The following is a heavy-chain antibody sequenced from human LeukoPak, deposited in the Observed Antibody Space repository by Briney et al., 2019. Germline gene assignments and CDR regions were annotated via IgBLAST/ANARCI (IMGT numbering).Heavy chain of an antibody. CDR1: ADSMNNYY. J-gene: IGHJ4*02. D-gene: IGHD3-10*02. CDR2: MHPGGTT. V-gene: IGHV4-59*01. CDR3: AKTGSLFGRFLDH. Sequence: SATLSLTCSVFADSMNNYYWTWIRQPPGKGLEWVGNMHPGGTTKFHPSLEGRVTMSIDTSNKQFSLRLRSVTAADTATYYCAKTGSLFGRFLDHWGPGALVIVSS.